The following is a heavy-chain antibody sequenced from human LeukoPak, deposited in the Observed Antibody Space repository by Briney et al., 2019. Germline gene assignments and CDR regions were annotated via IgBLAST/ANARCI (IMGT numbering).Heavy chain of an antibody. CDR2: INWNGGST. CDR3: ARNYYGSGSYYNVGY. D-gene: IGHD3-10*01. V-gene: IGHV3-20*04. J-gene: IGHJ4*02. CDR1: GFTFDDYG. Sequence: PGGSLRLSCAASGFTFDDYGMSWVRQAPGKGLEWVSGINWNGGSTGYADSVKGRFTISRDNAKNSLYLQMNSLRAEDTALYYCARNYYGSGSYYNVGYWGQGTLVTVSS.